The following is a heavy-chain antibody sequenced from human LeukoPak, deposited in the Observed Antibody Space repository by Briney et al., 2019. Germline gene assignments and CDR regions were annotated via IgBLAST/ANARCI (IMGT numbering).Heavy chain of an antibody. Sequence: SVKVSCKASGGTFSSYTISWVRQAPGQGLEWMGRIIPILGIANYAQKFQGRVTITADKSTSTAYMELSSLRSEDTAVYYCARDLSIAARNWFDPWGQGTLVTVSS. J-gene: IGHJ5*02. CDR3: ARDLSIAARNWFDP. CDR1: GGTFSSYT. V-gene: IGHV1-69*04. D-gene: IGHD6-6*01. CDR2: IIPILGIA.